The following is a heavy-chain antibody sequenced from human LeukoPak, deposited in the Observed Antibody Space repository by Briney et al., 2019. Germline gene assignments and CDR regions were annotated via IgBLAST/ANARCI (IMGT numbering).Heavy chain of an antibody. CDR3: AKGSPSDGYSYRKPHHLDY. CDR1: GFTFDDYT. D-gene: IGHD5-18*01. J-gene: IGHJ4*02. CDR2: ISWDGGST. V-gene: IGHV3-43*01. Sequence: GGSLRLSCAASGFTFDDYTMHWVRQAPGKGLEWVSLISWDGGSTYYADSVKGRFTISRDNSKNSLYLQMNSLRTEDTALYYCAKGSPSDGYSYRKPHHLDYWGQGTLVTVSS.